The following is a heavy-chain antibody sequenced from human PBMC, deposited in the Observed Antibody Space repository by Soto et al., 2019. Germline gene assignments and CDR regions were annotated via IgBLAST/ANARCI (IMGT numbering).Heavy chain of an antibody. CDR2: INAGNGNT. Sequence: QVPLVQSGAEEKKPGASVKVSCKASGYTCTSYAMHWVRQAAGQRLEWMGWINAGNGNTKYSQKFQGRVTITRDTSASTAYMELSSLRSEDTAVYYCARSIVVVTALDDWGQGTLVTVSS. CDR3: ARSIVVVTALDD. J-gene: IGHJ4*02. CDR1: GYTCTSYA. D-gene: IGHD2-21*02. V-gene: IGHV1-3*05.